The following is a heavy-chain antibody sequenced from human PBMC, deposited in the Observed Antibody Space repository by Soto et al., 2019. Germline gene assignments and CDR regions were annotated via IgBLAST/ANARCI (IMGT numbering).Heavy chain of an antibody. Sequence: SETLSLNFPVYGGAFSGFEWTWVRQTPGKGLEWIGEKEHGGSTTYNPSLQSRVSISLDLVRKQVSLQLTSVTAADSATYYCARGHIVSSNFYYMEVWGKGTTVTVSS. CDR2: KEHGGST. J-gene: IGHJ6*03. D-gene: IGHD3-16*02. CDR3: ARGHIVSSNFYYMEV. V-gene: IGHV4-34*01. CDR1: GGAFSGFE.